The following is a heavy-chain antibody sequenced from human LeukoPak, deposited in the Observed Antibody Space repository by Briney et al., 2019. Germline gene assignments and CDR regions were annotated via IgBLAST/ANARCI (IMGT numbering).Heavy chain of an antibody. D-gene: IGHD3-22*01. Sequence: PSETLSLTCTVSGGSISSYYWSWIRQPPGKGLEWIGYIYYSGSTNYNPSLRSRVTISVDTSKNQFSLDLRSVTAADTVVYYCARGPHYHDSSGYSPSYSYAMDVWGQGTTVTVSS. CDR2: IYYSGST. J-gene: IGHJ6*02. CDR1: GGSISSYY. CDR3: ARGPHYHDSSGYSPSYSYAMDV. V-gene: IGHV4-59*01.